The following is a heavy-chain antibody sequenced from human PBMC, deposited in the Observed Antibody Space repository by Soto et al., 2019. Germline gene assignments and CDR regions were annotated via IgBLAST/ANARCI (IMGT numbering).Heavy chain of an antibody. CDR3: ARGDSTDCSNGVCSFFYNHDMDV. CDR2: IIPIFGTA. D-gene: IGHD2-8*01. V-gene: IGHV1-69*13. CDR1: GGTFSSYA. J-gene: IGHJ6*02. Sequence: ASVKVSCKDSGGTFSSYAISWVRQAPGQGLEWMGGIIPIFGTANYAQKFQGRVTITADESTSTASMELTRLTSDDTAIYYCARGDSTDCSNGVCSFFYNHDMDVWGQGTTVTVSS.